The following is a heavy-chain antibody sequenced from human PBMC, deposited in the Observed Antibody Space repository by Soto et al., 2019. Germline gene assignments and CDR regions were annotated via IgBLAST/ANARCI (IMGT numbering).Heavy chain of an antibody. CDR1: GGTCSTYS. J-gene: IGHJ4*02. CDR2: IIPLFGTT. CDR3: ARAVPHRRSSYLWCEG. D-gene: IGHD2-8*01. Sequence: VASGKVSARASGGTCSTYSIDGGLRAPGQGLEWMGGIIPLFGTTNYAQKFKGRVTITADESTSTAYMELSSLRAEDAAVYYCARAVPHRRSSYLWCEGWGQG. V-gene: IGHV1-69*13.